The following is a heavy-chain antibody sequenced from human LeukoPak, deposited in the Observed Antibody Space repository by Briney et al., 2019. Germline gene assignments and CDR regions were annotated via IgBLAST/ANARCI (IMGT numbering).Heavy chain of an antibody. J-gene: IGHJ4*02. CDR2: IYHSGST. Sequence: PSETLSLTCTVSGGSISSGDYWGWIRQPPGKGLEWIGSIYHSGSTYYNPSLKSRVTISVDTSKNQFSLKLSSVTAADTAVYYCARDDTAMGRDYWGQGTLVTVSS. D-gene: IGHD5-18*01. CDR1: GGSISSGDY. V-gene: IGHV4-38-2*02. CDR3: ARDDTAMGRDY.